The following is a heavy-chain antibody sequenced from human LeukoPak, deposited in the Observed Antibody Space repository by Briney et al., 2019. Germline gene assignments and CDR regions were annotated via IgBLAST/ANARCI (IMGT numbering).Heavy chain of an antibody. CDR3: ASRGYSGYDPDY. V-gene: IGHV1-24*01. Sequence: ASVKVSCKVSGYTLTELSMHWVRQAHGKGLEWMGGFDPEVGETIYAQKFQGRVTMTEDTSTDTAYMELSSLRSEDTAVYYCASRGYSGYDPDYWGQGTLVTVSS. J-gene: IGHJ4*02. D-gene: IGHD5-12*01. CDR2: FDPEVGET. CDR1: GYTLTELS.